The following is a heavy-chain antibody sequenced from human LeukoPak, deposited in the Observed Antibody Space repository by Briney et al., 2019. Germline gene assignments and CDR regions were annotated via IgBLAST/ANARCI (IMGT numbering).Heavy chain of an antibody. CDR1: GYSISSGYY. Sequence: SETLSLTCTVSGYSISSGYYWGWIRQPPGKGLEWIGSIYHSGSTYYNPSLKSRVTISVDTSKNQFSLKLSSVTAADTAVYYCARDYGDYEGSWFDPWGQGTLVTVSS. V-gene: IGHV4-38-2*02. J-gene: IGHJ5*02. CDR3: ARDYGDYEGSWFDP. CDR2: IYHSGST. D-gene: IGHD4-17*01.